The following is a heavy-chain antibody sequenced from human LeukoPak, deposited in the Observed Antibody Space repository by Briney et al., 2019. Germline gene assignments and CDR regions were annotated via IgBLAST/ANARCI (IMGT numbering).Heavy chain of an antibody. CDR3: ERSAQRGYVYCSSTSCYWDYFDY. V-gene: IGHV3-30-3*01. D-gene: IGHD2-2*01. CDR1: GFTFSSYA. Sequence: QPGRSLRLSCAASGFTFSSYAMHWVRQAPGKGLEWVAVISYDGSNKYYADSVKGRFTISRDNSKNKLYLQMNRLRAEDTAVYYCERSAQRGYVYCSSTSCYWDYFDYWGQGTLVTVSS. J-gene: IGHJ4*02. CDR2: ISYDGSNK.